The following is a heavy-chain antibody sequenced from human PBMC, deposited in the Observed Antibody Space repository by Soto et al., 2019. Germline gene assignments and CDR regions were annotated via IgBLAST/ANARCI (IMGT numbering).Heavy chain of an antibody. V-gene: IGHV3-33*01. CDR3: ARDGRITIFFNPVPRSDPYYMDV. CDR1: GFSFNNYG. J-gene: IGHJ6*03. CDR2: IWYDGSYK. D-gene: IGHD3-9*01. Sequence: QVQLVESGGDVVQPGRSLRLSCAASGFSFNNYGMHWVRQAPGKGLEWVAIIWYDGSYKNYVDSVKGRFTISRDNSKNTLYLEMNSLRAEDTAVYYCARDGRITIFFNPVPRSDPYYMDVWGKGTTVTVPS.